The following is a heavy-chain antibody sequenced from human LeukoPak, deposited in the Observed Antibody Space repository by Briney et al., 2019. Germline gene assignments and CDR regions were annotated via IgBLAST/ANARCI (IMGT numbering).Heavy chain of an antibody. CDR2: ISSSSSYI. V-gene: IGHV3-21*06. CDR3: ARERIVGASGYVD. J-gene: IGHJ4*02. Sequence: TGGSLRLSCAASGFTFSSYSMNWVRQAPGKGLEWVSSISSSSSYIYYADSVKGRFTISRDNAKNSLYQQMNSLRAEDTAVYYCARERIVGASGYVDWGQGTLVTVSS. D-gene: IGHD1-26*01. CDR1: GFTFSSYS.